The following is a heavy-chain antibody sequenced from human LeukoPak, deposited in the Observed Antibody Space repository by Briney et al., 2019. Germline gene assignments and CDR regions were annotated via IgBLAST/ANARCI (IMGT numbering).Heavy chain of an antibody. CDR1: GGSFSGYY. V-gene: IGHV4-34*01. D-gene: IGHD3-3*01. Sequence: SETLSLTCAVYGGSFSGYYWSWIRQPPGKGLEWIGEINHSGSTNYNASLKSRVTISVDTSKNQFSLKLSSVTAADTAVYYCARGKLDYDFWSGYSYYFDYWGQGTLVTVSS. CDR2: INHSGST. CDR3: ARGKLDYDFWSGYSYYFDY. J-gene: IGHJ4*02.